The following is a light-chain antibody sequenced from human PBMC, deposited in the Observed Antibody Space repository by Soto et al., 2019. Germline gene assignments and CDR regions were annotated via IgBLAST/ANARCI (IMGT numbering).Light chain of an antibody. V-gene: IGLV3-21*04. J-gene: IGLJ1*01. CDR1: NIGNKR. CDR3: QVWDIMTDNYV. CDR2: YDS. Sequence: SYELTQSPSVSVAPEKTATITCGGNNIGNKRVHWYRQKPGQAPVLLISYDSDRPSGIPERFSGSNSGNTATLTISRVEAVDEGAYYCQVWDIMTDNYVFGSGTKLTVL.